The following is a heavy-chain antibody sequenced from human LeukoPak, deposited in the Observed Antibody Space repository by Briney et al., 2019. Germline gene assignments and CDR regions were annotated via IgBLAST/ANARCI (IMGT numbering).Heavy chain of an antibody. J-gene: IGHJ4*02. CDR1: GLTFNSYW. CDR2: INGDASNT. V-gene: IGHV3-74*03. D-gene: IGHD4/OR15-4a*01. Sequence: PGGSLRLSCAASGLTFNSYWMHWVRQVAGKGLVWVARINGDASNTTYADSVKGRFTISRDNSKNTLYLQMNSLRAEDTAVYYCARRAGAYSHPYDYWGQGTLVTVSS. CDR3: ARRAGAYSHPYDY.